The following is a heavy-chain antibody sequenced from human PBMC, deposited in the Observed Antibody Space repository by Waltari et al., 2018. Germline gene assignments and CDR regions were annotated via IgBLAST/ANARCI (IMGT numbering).Heavy chain of an antibody. D-gene: IGHD3-3*01. Sequence: EVQLVESGGGLVQPGGSLRLSCVASGFIFSSYWMAWVRQAPGKGLVCVSRSHYEWSSPTYGDSVEGRFTISRDNAKNALYLQMNSLRAEDTAVYYCARDRVGFGVATTWGQGTLVTVSS. J-gene: IGHJ5*02. CDR3: ARDRVGFGVATT. V-gene: IGHV3-74*01. CDR2: SHYEWSSP. CDR1: GFIFSSYW.